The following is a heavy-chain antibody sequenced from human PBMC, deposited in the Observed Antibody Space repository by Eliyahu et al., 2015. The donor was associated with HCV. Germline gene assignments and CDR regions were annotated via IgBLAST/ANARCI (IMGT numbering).Heavy chain of an antibody. V-gene: IGHV1-3*01. D-gene: IGHD5-18*01. CDR1: GYTFTSYA. Sequence: QVQLVQSGAEVKKPGASVKVSCKASGYTFTSYAMHWVRQAPGQRLEWMGWINAGNGNTKYSQKFQGRVTITRDTSASTAYMELSSLRSEDTAVYYCAREGLADTAMVPFYFDYWGQGTLVTVSS. J-gene: IGHJ4*02. CDR3: AREGLADTAMVPFYFDY. CDR2: INAGNGNT.